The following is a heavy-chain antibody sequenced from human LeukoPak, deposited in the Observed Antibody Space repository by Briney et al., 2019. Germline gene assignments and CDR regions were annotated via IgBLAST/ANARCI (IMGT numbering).Heavy chain of an antibody. V-gene: IGHV3-74*01. D-gene: IGHD3-3*01. CDR3: ARGGGTYYDFWSGYYAFDI. CDR1: EFTFSSYW. CDR2: INTDESST. Sequence: GGSLRLSCAASEFTFSSYWMHWVRQAPGKGLVWVSRINTDESSTNYADSVKGRFTISRDNAKNTLYLQMNSLRAEDTAVYYCARGGGTYYDFWSGYYAFDIWGQGTMVTVSS. J-gene: IGHJ3*02.